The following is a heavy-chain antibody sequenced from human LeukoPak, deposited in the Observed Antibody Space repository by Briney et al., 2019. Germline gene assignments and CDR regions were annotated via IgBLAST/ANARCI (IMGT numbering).Heavy chain of an antibody. V-gene: IGHV3-23*01. CDR1: GFTFRLYV. Sequence: GGSLRLSCAASGFTFRLYVMTWVRQAPGKGLEWVPAITGSGGSIYYADSVRGRFTISRDNSKNTLYLQMNSLRDEDTAVYYCSHPSTPDYGGLDYWRQGTLVTVSS. J-gene: IGHJ4*02. D-gene: IGHD4-17*01. CDR2: ITGSGGSI. CDR3: SHPSTPDYGGLDY.